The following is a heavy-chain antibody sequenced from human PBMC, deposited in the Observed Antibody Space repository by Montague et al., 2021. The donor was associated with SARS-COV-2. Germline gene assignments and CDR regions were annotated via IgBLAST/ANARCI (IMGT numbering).Heavy chain of an antibody. CDR2: MYYSGST. V-gene: IGHV4-59*01. Sequence: SETLSLTCTVSGGSISNYYWSWIRQSPGKGLEWIAYMYYSGSTKYNPSLKSRATISVDTSKNQFSLTLSSMTAADTAVYYCARAWGGTIFGVIGDYYGVDVWGQWTTVTVS. CDR1: GGSISNYY. D-gene: IGHD3-3*01. CDR3: ARAWGGTIFGVIGDYYGVDV. J-gene: IGHJ6*02.